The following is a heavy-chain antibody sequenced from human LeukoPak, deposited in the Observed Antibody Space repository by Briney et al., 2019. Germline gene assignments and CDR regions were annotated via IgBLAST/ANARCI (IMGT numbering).Heavy chain of an antibody. V-gene: IGHV1-24*01. CDR1: GYTLTELS. CDR3: ATAIDSSGYYHPGWFDP. Sequence: ASVKVSCKVSGYTLTELSMHWVRQAPGKGLEWMGGFDPEDGETIYAQKVQGRVTMTEDTSTDTAYMELSSLSYTAVYYCATAIDSSGYYHPGWFDPWGQGTLVTVSS. J-gene: IGHJ5*02. D-gene: IGHD3-22*01. CDR2: FDPEDGET.